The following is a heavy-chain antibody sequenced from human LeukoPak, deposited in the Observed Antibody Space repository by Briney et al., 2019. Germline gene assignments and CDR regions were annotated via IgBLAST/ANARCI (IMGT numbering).Heavy chain of an antibody. Sequence: PSETLSLTCAVYGGSFSGYYWSWIRQPPGKGREWMGEINHSGSTTYNPPLKSRVTISVDTSKNQASLKLSSVTAADTAVYYCARGRLRGTSAVWGQGTLVTVSS. CDR2: INHSGST. CDR3: ARGRLRGTSAV. J-gene: IGHJ4*02. CDR1: GGSFSGYY. V-gene: IGHV4-34*01. D-gene: IGHD1-26*01.